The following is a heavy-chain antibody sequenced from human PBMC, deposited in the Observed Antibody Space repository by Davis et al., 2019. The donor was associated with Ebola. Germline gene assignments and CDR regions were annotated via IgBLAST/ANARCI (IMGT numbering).Heavy chain of an antibody. CDR1: GCPTSTKH. CDR2: FYYSGTT. Sequence: SETLSLTCTVSGCPTSTKHWSWIRQPPAKGREWIGYFYYSGTTNYNPSLKSRVTISVDTYKNQFSLKLSTVSAADTAVYYSAGGSRVPHYWGQGTLVTVSS. V-gene: IGHV4-59*01. J-gene: IGHJ4*02. CDR3: AGGSRVPHY. D-gene: IGHD4/OR15-4a*01.